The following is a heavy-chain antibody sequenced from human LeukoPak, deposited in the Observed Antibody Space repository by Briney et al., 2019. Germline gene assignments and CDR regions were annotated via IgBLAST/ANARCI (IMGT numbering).Heavy chain of an antibody. CDR3: ARAGGRSWFDP. CDR1: GYTFTNSY. Sequence: ASVKVSCKASGYTFTNSYIHWVRQAPGQGLEWMGSMNLKSGGTKYAQKFQGRVSMTRDTSISTAYMELASLTSDDTAVYYCARAGGRSWFDPWGQGTLVTVSP. V-gene: IGHV1-2*02. D-gene: IGHD1-26*01. J-gene: IGHJ5*02. CDR2: MNLKSGGT.